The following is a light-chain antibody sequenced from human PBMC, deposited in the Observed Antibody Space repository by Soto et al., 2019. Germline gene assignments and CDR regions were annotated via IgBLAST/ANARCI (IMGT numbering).Light chain of an antibody. CDR2: GAS. J-gene: IGKJ4*01. CDR1: QSVSNN. CDR3: KQYNNWPRGN. Sequence: EIVMTQSPATLSVSPGERATLSCRASQSVSNNLAWYQHTPGQAPRLLIYGASTRATGIPARSSGSGSGTESNPSTSTLQSKAFAVYYCKQYNNWPRGNFGGGTKVEIK. V-gene: IGKV3-15*01.